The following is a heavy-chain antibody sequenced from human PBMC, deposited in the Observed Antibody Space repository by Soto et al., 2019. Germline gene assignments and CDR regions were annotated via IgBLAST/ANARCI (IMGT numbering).Heavy chain of an antibody. CDR2: IYYSGST. Sequence: PSETLSLTCTVSGGSISSSSYYWGWIRQPPGKGLEWIGSIYYSGSTYYNPSLKSRVTISVDTSKNQFSLKLSSVTAADTAVYYCARALTYDSSGYYPDSFDYWGQGTLVTVSS. CDR3: ARALTYDSSGYYPDSFDY. V-gene: IGHV4-39*01. CDR1: GGSISSSSYY. J-gene: IGHJ4*02. D-gene: IGHD3-22*01.